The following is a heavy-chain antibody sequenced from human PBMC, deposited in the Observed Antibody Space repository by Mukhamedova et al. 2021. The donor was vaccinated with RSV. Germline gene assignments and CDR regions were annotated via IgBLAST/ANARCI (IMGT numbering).Heavy chain of an antibody. Sequence: GKGLETLGIIYPADSDTRYSPSFQGQVTVSVDTSISTAYLQWSSLKASDTAMYFCARFIGGSGFHQGFDYWGQGTLVTVSS. V-gene: IGHV5-51*01. D-gene: IGHD3-22*01. CDR3: ARFIGGSGFHQGFDY. CDR2: IYPADSDT. J-gene: IGHJ4*02.